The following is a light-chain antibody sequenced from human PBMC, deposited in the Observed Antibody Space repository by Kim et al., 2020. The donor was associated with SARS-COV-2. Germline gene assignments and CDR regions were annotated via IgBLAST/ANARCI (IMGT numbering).Light chain of an antibody. CDR2: AAS. V-gene: IGKV1-39*01. J-gene: IGKJ4*01. Sequence: DIQMGKSPSSLSASVGDRVTITCRESQSISSYLNWYQQKPGKAPKLLIYAASSLQSEGPSKFSGSGSGTDVTLTISSLQPEDVATYSCQQSYSTPLPFVGGTKLEI. CDR1: QSISSY. CDR3: QQSYSTPLP.